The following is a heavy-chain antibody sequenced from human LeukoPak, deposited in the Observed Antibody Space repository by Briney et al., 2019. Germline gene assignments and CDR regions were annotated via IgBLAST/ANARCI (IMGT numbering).Heavy chain of an antibody. J-gene: IGHJ5*02. V-gene: IGHV1-2*02. D-gene: IGHD3-22*01. CDR1: GYTFTGYY. Sequence: ASVKVSCKVSGYTFTGYYMHWVRQAPGQGPEWMGWINPNNGGTKLAQKFQGRVTMTTDTSISTAYMELSKLTSDDTAMYYCARDQGNGYYINWFDPWGQGTLVTVSS. CDR2: INPNNGGT. CDR3: ARDQGNGYYINWFDP.